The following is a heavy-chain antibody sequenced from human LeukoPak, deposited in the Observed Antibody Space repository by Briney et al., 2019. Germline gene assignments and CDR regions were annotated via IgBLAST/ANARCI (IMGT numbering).Heavy chain of an antibody. CDR3: ARGVPQWFGESPPLGY. V-gene: IGHV3-33*01. J-gene: IGHJ4*02. D-gene: IGHD3-10*01. CDR2: IRYDGSIK. Sequence: GGSLRLSCAASGFTFSSYGMHWVRQAPGKGLEWVAVIRYDGSIKYYADSVKGRFTISRDNSKNTLYLQMNSLRAEDTAVYYCARGVPQWFGESPPLGYWGQGTLVTVSS. CDR1: GFTFSSYG.